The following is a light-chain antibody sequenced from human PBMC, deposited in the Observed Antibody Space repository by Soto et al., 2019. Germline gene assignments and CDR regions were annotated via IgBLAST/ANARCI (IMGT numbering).Light chain of an antibody. CDR2: DAS. Sequence: DIVMTQSPGTLSVSPGERATLSCRASQSVSSNLAWYQQKPGQAPRLLIYDASTRATGIPARFSGSGSGTDFTLSISSLQSEDFAVYFCQQYNTWPPYTFGQWTKLEI. CDR3: QQYNTWPPYT. CDR1: QSVSSN. V-gene: IGKV3-15*01. J-gene: IGKJ2*01.